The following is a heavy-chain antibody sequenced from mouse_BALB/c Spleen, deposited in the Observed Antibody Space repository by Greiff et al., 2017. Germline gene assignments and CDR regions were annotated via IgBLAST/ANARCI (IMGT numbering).Heavy chain of an antibody. CDR3: ARDDGYLDY. J-gene: IGHJ2*01. CDR2: ISSGGSYT. Sequence: EVKVVESGGGLVKPGGSLKLSCAASGFTFSSYAMSWVRQTPEKRLEWVATISSGGSYTYYPDSVKGRFTISRDNAKNTLYLQMSSLRSEDTAMYYCARDDGYLDYWGQGTTLTVSS. CDR1: GFTFSSYA. D-gene: IGHD2-3*01. V-gene: IGHV5-9-3*01.